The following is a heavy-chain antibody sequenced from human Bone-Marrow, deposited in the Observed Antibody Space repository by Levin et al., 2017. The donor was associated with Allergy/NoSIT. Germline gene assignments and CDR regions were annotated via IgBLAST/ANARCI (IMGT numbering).Heavy chain of an antibody. V-gene: IGHV3-11*01. Sequence: GGSLRLSCAASGFIFSDYYMTWIRQAPGRGLEWVAYICTSASNIYYAGSVKGRFTVSRDNANNSLFLHMRSLTAEDTAVYYCARVADWFDPWRQGTLVTVSS. J-gene: IGHJ5*02. CDR2: ICTSASNI. CDR1: GFIFSDYY. CDR3: ARVADWFDP.